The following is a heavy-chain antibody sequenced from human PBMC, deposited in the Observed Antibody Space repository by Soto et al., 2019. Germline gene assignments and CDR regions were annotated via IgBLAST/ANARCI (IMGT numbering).Heavy chain of an antibody. CDR1: GFTFSSYA. V-gene: IGHV3-30-3*01. CDR3: ARGDDYGDFTYYYYGMDV. Sequence: QVQLVESGGGVVQPGRSLRLSCAASGFTFSSYAMHWVRQAPGKGLEWVAVISYDGSNKYYADSVKGRCTISRDNSKNTLYLQMNSLRAEDTAVYYCARGDDYGDFTYYYYGMDVWGQGTTVTVS. D-gene: IGHD4-17*01. CDR2: ISYDGSNK. J-gene: IGHJ6*02.